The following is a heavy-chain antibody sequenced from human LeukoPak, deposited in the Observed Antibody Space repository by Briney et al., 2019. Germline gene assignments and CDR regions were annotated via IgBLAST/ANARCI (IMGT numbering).Heavy chain of an antibody. V-gene: IGHV3-33*01. D-gene: IGHD3-22*01. J-gene: IGHJ4*02. CDR3: ARSYRDYYDSSGYYYTGYFDY. Sequence: PGGSLRLSCAASGFTFSSYGMHWVRQAPGKGLEWVAVIWYDGSNKYYADSVKGRFTISRDNSKNTLYLQMNSLRAEDTAVYYCARSYRDYYDSSGYYYTGYFDYWGQGTLVTVSS. CDR2: IWYDGSNK. CDR1: GFTFSSYG.